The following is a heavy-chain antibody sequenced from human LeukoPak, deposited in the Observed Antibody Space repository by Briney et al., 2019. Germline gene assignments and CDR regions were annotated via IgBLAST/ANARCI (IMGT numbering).Heavy chain of an antibody. Sequence: GGSLRLSCAASGFTFSSYAMSWVRQAPGKGLEWVSAISGSGGSTYYADSVKGRFTISRDNSKTSLYLQMNSLRAEDTAVYYCARDLSGVTGYTYGRGIDYWGQGTLVTVSS. CDR2: ISGSGGST. CDR3: ARDLSGVTGYTYGRGIDY. V-gene: IGHV3-23*01. J-gene: IGHJ4*02. CDR1: GFTFSSYA. D-gene: IGHD5-18*01.